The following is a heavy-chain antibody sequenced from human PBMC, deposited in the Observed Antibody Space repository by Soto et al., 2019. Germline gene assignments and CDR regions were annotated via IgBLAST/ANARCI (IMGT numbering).Heavy chain of an antibody. V-gene: IGHV4-39*01. J-gene: IGHJ6*03. CDR3: ARHRITGNFHYFYYMDV. CDR1: GGSITSTSYY. CDR2: IHYRVTT. D-gene: IGHD1-20*01. Sequence: QVQLQESGPGLVKVSETLSLTCTVSGGSITSTSYYWGWIRQPPGKGLEWIGSIHYRVTTYYNPSLSSRVTISVDTSKTRFSLKLTSLSAADTALYYCARHRITGNFHYFYYMDVWGKGTTVTVSS.